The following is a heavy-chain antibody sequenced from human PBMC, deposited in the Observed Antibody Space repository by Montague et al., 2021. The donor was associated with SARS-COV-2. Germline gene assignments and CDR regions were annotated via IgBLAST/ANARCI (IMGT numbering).Heavy chain of an antibody. CDR2: IYNSGST. CDR1: GGSISSYS. Sequence: SETLSLTCTVSGGSISSYSWTWIRQPPGKGLEWIGYIYNSGSTNYNPSLTSRVTISVDTSKNQFSLRLSSVAAADTAVYYCARVGRGSSGYEVAFDIWGQGTMVTVSS. CDR3: ARVGRGSSGYEVAFDI. J-gene: IGHJ3*02. V-gene: IGHV4-59*01. D-gene: IGHD6-13*01.